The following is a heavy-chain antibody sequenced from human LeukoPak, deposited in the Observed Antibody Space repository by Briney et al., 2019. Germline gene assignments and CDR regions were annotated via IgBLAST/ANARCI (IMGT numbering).Heavy chain of an antibody. CDR3: ALATLYSSGFYYGMDV. J-gene: IGHJ6*02. CDR1: GYTLTELS. Sequence: ASVKVSCKVSGYTLTELSMHWVRQAPGKGLEWMGGFDPEDGETIYAQKFQGRVTMTEDTSTGTAYMELSSLRSEDTAVYYCALATLYSSGFYYGMDVWGQGTTVTVSS. V-gene: IGHV1-24*01. CDR2: FDPEDGET. D-gene: IGHD6-19*01.